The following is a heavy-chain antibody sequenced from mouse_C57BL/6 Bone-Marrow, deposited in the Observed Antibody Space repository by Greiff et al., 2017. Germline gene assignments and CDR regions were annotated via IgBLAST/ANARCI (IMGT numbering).Heavy chain of an antibody. CDR2: ISYDGSN. CDR3: ARELLDFDY. CDR1: GYSITSGYY. J-gene: IGHJ2*01. V-gene: IGHV3-6*01. D-gene: IGHD2-1*01. Sequence: EVKLEESGPGLVKPSQSLSLTCSVTGYSITSGYYWNWIRQFPGNKLEWMGYISYDGSNNYNPSLNNRISITRDTSKNQFFLKLNSVTTEDTATYYCARELLDFDYWGQGTTLTVSS.